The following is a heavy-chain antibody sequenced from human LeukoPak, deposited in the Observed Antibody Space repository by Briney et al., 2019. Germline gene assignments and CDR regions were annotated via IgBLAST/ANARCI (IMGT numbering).Heavy chain of an antibody. CDR3: AKAHHYGSVPYYFDY. CDR2: ISSSGSTI. CDR1: GFTFSSYE. D-gene: IGHD3-10*01. Sequence: GGSLRLSCAASGFTFSSYEMNWVRQAPGKGLEWVSYISSSGSTIYYADSVKGRFTISRDNSKNTLYLQMNSLRAEDTAVYYCAKAHHYGSVPYYFDYWGQGTLVTVSS. J-gene: IGHJ4*02. V-gene: IGHV3-48*03.